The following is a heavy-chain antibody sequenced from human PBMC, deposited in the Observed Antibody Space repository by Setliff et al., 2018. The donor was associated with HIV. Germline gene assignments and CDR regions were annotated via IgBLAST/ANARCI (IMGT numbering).Heavy chain of an antibody. CDR1: GYSFTTYS. CDR3: ARDLPLPGIAVAASMGRDYYYSMDV. J-gene: IGHJ6*02. D-gene: IGHD6-19*01. V-gene: IGHV7-4-1*02. CDR2: INTNTGSP. Sequence: GASVKVSCKASGYSFTTYSLNWVRQAPGQGLEWVGWINTNTGSPTYAQGLTGRFVFSLDTSVNTAYLQVSSLETEDTAVYYCARDLPLPGIAVAASMGRDYYYSMDVWGQGTTVTVSS.